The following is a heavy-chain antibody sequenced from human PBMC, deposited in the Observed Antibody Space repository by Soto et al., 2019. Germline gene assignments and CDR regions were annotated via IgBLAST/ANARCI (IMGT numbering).Heavy chain of an antibody. CDR3: AKDPQRYYYGSGSYYGMDV. V-gene: IGHV3-30*18. D-gene: IGHD3-10*01. CDR2: ISYEGSKK. Sequence: GGSLRLSCAASGFTLDSYGMHWVRQAPGKGLEWVAVISYEGSKKYYADSVKGRFTISRDNSKNTLYLQMNSLRAEDTAVYFCAKDPQRYYYGSGSYYGMDVWGQGTTVTVSS. CDR1: GFTLDSYG. J-gene: IGHJ6*02.